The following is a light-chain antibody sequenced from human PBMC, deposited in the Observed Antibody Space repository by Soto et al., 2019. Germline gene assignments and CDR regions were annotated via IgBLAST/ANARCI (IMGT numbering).Light chain of an antibody. CDR3: VTWDSGLTAGL. CDR1: ASNVGTHF. Sequence: QSVLTQPPSVSAAPGQRVTISCSGSASNVGTHFVSWYQQSPGAAPKLLIYDNDERPSEIPDRFSGSKSDTSATLTITGLQTGDEADYYCVTWDSGLTAGLFGGGTKLTVL. J-gene: IGLJ2*01. CDR2: DND. V-gene: IGLV1-51*01.